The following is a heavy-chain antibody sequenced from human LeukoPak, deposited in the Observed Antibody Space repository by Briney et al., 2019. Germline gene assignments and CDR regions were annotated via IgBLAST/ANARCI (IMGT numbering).Heavy chain of an antibody. CDR3: ARGDRYSSGWYYYYGMDV. D-gene: IGHD6-19*01. CDR2: INHSGST. Sequence: RSSETLSLTCTVSGGSISSGGYYWSWIRQPPGKGLEWIGEINHSGSTNYNPSLKSRVTISVDTSKNQFSLKLSSVTAADTAVYYCARGDRYSSGWYYYYGMDVWGQGTTVTVSS. J-gene: IGHJ6*02. CDR1: GGSISSGGYY. V-gene: IGHV4-39*07.